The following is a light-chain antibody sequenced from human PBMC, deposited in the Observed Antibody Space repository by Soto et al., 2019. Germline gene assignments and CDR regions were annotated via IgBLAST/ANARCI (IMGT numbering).Light chain of an antibody. Sequence: VVLTQSPATLSLSPGERATLSCRASRHVYINALGWYQQKPGRTPTLLIYGASTRATDVPDRFSATGSGTDFSVTISRVEPEDSGGYYCQEYGDSPFTFGPGT. J-gene: IGKJ3*01. CDR1: RHVYINA. CDR2: GAS. V-gene: IGKV3-20*01. CDR3: QEYGDSPFT.